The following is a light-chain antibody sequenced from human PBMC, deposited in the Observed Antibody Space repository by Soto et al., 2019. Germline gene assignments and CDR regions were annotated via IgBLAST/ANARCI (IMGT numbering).Light chain of an antibody. J-gene: IGKJ1*01. CDR2: KAS. CDR1: QSISSW. CDR3: QQYNSYVWT. V-gene: IGKV1-5*03. Sequence: DIQMTQSPSTLSASVGDRVTITCRASQSISSWLAWYQQKPGKAPKLLIYKASSLESGVPSRFSGGVSGTEFTLTISILQPDDFAMYYCQQYNSYVWTFGQGTKVQIK.